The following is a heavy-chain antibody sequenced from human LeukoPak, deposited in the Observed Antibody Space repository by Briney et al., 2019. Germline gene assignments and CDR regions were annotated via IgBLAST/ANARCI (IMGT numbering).Heavy chain of an antibody. CDR3: ARGRSGSFRNFDY. CDR1: GGSFSGYY. D-gene: IGHD1-26*01. Sequence: SETLSLTCAVYGGSFSGYYGSWIRQPPGKGLEWIGEINHSGSTNYNPSLKSRVTISVDTSKNQFSLKLSSVTAADTAVYYCARGRSGSFRNFDYWGQGTLVTVSS. J-gene: IGHJ4*02. CDR2: INHSGST. V-gene: IGHV4-34*01.